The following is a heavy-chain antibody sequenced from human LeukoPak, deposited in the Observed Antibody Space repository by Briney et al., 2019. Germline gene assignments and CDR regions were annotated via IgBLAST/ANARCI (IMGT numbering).Heavy chain of an antibody. CDR2: IYYSGST. J-gene: IGHJ4*02. Sequence: SETLSLTCTVSGGSISSYYWSWIRQPPGKGLGWIGYIYYSGSTNYNPSLKSRVTISVDASKNQFSLKLSSVTAADTAVNYCARDGGSSTGGGFDYWGQGTLVTVSS. CDR1: GGSISSYY. CDR3: ARDGGSSTGGGFDY. V-gene: IGHV4-59*01. D-gene: IGHD1-26*01.